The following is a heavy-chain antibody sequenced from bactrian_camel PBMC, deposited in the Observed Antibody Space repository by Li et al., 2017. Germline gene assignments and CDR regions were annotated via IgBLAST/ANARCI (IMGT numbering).Heavy chain of an antibody. Sequence: VQLVESGGGSVLAGGSLRLSCAFSGYTYSGHCMGRFRQAPGKEREGVAAVFSNGGITYYHDSVKGRFTISQDSARNTLNVYLQMNSLKPEDTAMYYCAADPTRSYCTGGYWRQPVMGPNKYWGQGTQVTVS. J-gene: IGHJ4*01. CDR2: VFSNGGIT. D-gene: IGHD2*01. CDR1: GYTYSGHC. CDR3: AADPTRSYCTGGYWRQPVMGPNKY. V-gene: IGHV3S40*01.